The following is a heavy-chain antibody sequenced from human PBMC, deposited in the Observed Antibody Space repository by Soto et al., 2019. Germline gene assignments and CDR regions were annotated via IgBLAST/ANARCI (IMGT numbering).Heavy chain of an antibody. CDR1: GFSFEEFA. V-gene: IGHV3-9*01. Sequence: PGGSLRLSCEASGFSFEEFAIHWVRQTPGKGLEWVAGIELNSETVAYGDSVKGRFIISRDNAKNSLYLQMNSLGAEDTALYYCAKDLTLFSKVEDTPAFDHWGQGTQVTVSS. CDR2: IELNSETV. J-gene: IGHJ4*02. CDR3: AKDLTLFSKVEDTPAFDH. D-gene: IGHD2-2*01.